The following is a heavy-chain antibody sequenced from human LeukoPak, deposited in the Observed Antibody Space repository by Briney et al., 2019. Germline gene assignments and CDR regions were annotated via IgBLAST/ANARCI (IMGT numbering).Heavy chain of an antibody. J-gene: IGHJ3*02. CDR1: GYSISGGYY. V-gene: IGHV4-38-2*01. D-gene: IGHD1-1*01. CDR2: KHRGGST. Sequence: PSETLSLTCAVSGYSISGGYYWGWIRQPPGKGLEWIGSKHRGGSTYYNPSLESRVTISIDTSMNQFSLRLSSVTAAHTTDTAVYYCARSWNFGRAVEAFDIWGQGIMVTVSS. CDR3: ARSWNFGRAVEAFDI.